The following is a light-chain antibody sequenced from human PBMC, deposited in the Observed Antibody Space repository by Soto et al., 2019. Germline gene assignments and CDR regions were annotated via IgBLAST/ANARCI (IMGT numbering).Light chain of an antibody. V-gene: IGLV2-23*01. Sequence: QSALTRPASVSGSPGQSITISCTGTSSDVGSYNLVSWYQQHPGKAPKLMIYEGSKRPSGVSNRFSGSKSGNTASLTISGLQAEDEADYYCCSYAGSSLYVFGTGTKVTVL. CDR1: SSDVGSYNL. CDR3: CSYAGSSLYV. J-gene: IGLJ1*01. CDR2: EGS.